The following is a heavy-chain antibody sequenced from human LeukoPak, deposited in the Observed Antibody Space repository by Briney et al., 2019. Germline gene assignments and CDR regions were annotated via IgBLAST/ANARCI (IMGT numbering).Heavy chain of an antibody. CDR3: ARDGIAAAGQYYCYGIAV. CDR1: GFTFSSYG. CDR2: IWYDGDNK. D-gene: IGHD6-13*01. J-gene: IGHJ6*02. Sequence: GGSLRLSCAASGFTFSSYGMHWVRQAPGKGLEWVGVIWYDGDNKYYADSVKSRFTISRDNSKNTLYLQMNSLRAEDTAVYYCARDGIAAAGQYYCYGIAVWGQGTTVTVSS. V-gene: IGHV3-33*01.